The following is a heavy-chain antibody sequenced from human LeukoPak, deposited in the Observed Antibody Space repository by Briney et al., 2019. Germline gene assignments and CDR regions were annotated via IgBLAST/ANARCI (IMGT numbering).Heavy chain of an antibody. Sequence: ASVKVSCKVSGYTLTELSMHWVRQAPGKGLEWMGGFDPEDGETIYAQKFQGRVTMTEDTSTDTAYMELSSLGSEDTAVYYCVGGSYPPGYYYYCGMDVWGQGTTVTVSS. CDR1: GYTLTELS. V-gene: IGHV1-24*01. CDR3: VGGSYPPGYYYYCGMDV. J-gene: IGHJ6*02. CDR2: FDPEDGET. D-gene: IGHD1-26*01.